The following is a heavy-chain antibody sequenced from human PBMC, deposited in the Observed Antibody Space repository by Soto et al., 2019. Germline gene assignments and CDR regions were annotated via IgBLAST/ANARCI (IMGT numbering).Heavy chain of an antibody. D-gene: IGHD3-22*01. CDR1: GFTFSSYA. Sequence: GSLRLSCAASGFTFSSYAMSWVRQAPGKGLEWVSAISGSGGSTYYADSVKGRFTISRDNSKNTLYLQMNSLRAEDTAVYYCAKDLYYYDSSGSSYYYYGMDVWGQGTTVTVSS. J-gene: IGHJ6*02. CDR2: ISGSGGST. CDR3: AKDLYYYDSSGSSYYYYGMDV. V-gene: IGHV3-23*01.